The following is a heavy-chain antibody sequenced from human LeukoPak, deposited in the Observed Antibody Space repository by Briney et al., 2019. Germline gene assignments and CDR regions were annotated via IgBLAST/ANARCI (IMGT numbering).Heavy chain of an antibody. D-gene: IGHD3-16*02. CDR2: ISSSTSYI. Sequence: GGSLRLSCAASGFTFSSYEMNWVRQAPGKGLEWVSSISSSTSYIYYADSVKGRFTISRDNAKNSLYLQMNSLRAEDTAVYYCAGYYDYVWGSYRYSNAFDIWGQGTMVTVSS. CDR3: AGYYDYVWGSYRYSNAFDI. CDR1: GFTFSSYE. V-gene: IGHV3-21*01. J-gene: IGHJ3*02.